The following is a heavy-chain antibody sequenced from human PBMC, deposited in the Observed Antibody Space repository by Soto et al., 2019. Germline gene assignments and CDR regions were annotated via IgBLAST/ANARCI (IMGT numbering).Heavy chain of an antibody. J-gene: IGHJ4*02. V-gene: IGHV1-69*13. CDR3: ARAPGIVGAQFDY. CDR2: IIPIFGTA. Sequence: SVKVSCKASGGTFSSYAISWVRQAPGQGLEWMGGIIPIFGTANYAQKFQGRVTITADESTSTAYMELSSLRSEDTAVYYCARAPGIVGAQFDYWGQGTLVTVSS. CDR1: GGTFSSYA. D-gene: IGHD1-26*01.